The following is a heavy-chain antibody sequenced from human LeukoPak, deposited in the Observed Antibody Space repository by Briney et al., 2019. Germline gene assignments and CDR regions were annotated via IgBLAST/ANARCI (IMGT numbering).Heavy chain of an antibody. CDR1: GYTFTSYG. Sequence: PVASVKVSCKASGYTFTSYGISWVRQAPGQGLEWMGWISAYNGNTNYAQKLQGRVTMTTDTSTSTAYMELRSLRSDDTAVYYCARDRYYDSSGYSPDDAFDIWGQGTMVTVSS. CDR2: ISAYNGNT. V-gene: IGHV1-18*01. J-gene: IGHJ3*02. D-gene: IGHD3-22*01. CDR3: ARDRYYDSSGYSPDDAFDI.